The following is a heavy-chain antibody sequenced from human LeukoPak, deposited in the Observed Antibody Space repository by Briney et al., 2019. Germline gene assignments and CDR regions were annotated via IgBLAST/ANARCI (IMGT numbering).Heavy chain of an antibody. CDR2: INHSGYT. V-gene: IGHV4-34*01. CDR3: TRMTTGHDY. CDR1: GVSFNDYY. J-gene: IGHJ4*02. Sequence: SETLSLTCAVPGVSFNDYYWSWVRQTPGRGLEWIGEINHSGYTNDSPSLKSRVTLSIDTSRKQFSLNLRSVTVADTGIYYCTRMTTGHDYWGQGTLVTVSS. D-gene: IGHD4-17*01.